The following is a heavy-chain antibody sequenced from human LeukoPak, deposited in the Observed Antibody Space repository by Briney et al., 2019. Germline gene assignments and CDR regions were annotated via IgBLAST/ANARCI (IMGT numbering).Heavy chain of an antibody. CDR1: GGSFSGYY. D-gene: IGHD3-16*01. V-gene: IGHV4-34*01. CDR2: INHSGST. CDR3: ARRLPRLRGPYYYGMDV. J-gene: IGHJ6*04. Sequence: SETLSLTCAVYGGSFSGYYWSWIRQPPGKGLEWMGEINHSGSTNYNPSLKSRVTISVDTSNNQFSLKLSSVTAADTAVYYCARRLPRLRGPYYYGMDVWGKGTTVTVSS.